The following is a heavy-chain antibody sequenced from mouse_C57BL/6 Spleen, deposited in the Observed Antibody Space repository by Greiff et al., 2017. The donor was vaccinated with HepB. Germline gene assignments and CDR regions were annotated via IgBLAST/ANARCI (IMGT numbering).Heavy chain of an antibody. V-gene: IGHV5-17*01. J-gene: IGHJ2*01. CDR2: ISSGSSTI. CDR3: ARHDGYRYYFDY. Sequence: DVKLVESGGGLVKPGGSLKLSCAASGFTFSDYGMHWVRQAPEKGLEWVAYISSGSSTIYYADTVKGRFTISRDNAKNTLFLQMTSLRSEDTAMYYCARHDGYRYYFDYWGQGTTLTVSS. D-gene: IGHD2-3*01. CDR1: GFTFSDYG.